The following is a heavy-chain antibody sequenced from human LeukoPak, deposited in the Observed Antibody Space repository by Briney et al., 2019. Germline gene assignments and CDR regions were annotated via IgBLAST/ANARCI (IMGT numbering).Heavy chain of an antibody. Sequence: SETLSLTCTVSGGSISSGGYYWSCIRQHPGKGLECIGYIYYSGSTYYNPSLKSRVTISVDTSKNQFSLKLSSVTAADTAVYYCARSSYCSSTNCYKRFDYWGQGTLVIVSS. CDR1: GGSISSGGYY. J-gene: IGHJ4*02. V-gene: IGHV4-31*03. D-gene: IGHD2-2*02. CDR2: IYYSGST. CDR3: ARSSYCSSTNCYKRFDY.